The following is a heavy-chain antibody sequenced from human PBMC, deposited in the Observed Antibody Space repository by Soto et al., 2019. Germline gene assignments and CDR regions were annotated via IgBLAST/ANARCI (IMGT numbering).Heavy chain of an antibody. D-gene: IGHD6-13*01. V-gene: IGHV3-9*01. CDR1: GFTFDVYA. CDR2: INYNSGSV. J-gene: IGHJ4*02. Sequence: EVQLVESGGGWVQPGRSLRLSCAASGFTFDVYAMHWVRQAPGKGLEWVSGINYNSGSVGYADSVKGRFTISRDNAKNSLHPQMNSLRAEDTAVYYCAKDISLRGWVYLVVEYWGQGTLVTVS. CDR3: AKDISLRGWVYLVVEY.